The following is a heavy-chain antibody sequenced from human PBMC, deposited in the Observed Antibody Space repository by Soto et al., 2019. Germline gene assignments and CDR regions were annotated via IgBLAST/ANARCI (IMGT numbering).Heavy chain of an antibody. V-gene: IGHV4-31*03. CDR2: IYYSGST. J-gene: IGHJ5*02. Sequence: TLSLTGTVSVGSSGSGGYYWGWIRQHPGTGLGWIGYIYYSGSTYYNPSLKSRVTISVDTSKNQFSLKLSSVTAADTAVYYCARASRTPHVTTVTTFIDPWGQGTLVTVSS. D-gene: IGHD4-17*01. CDR3: ARASRTPHVTTVTTFIDP. CDR1: VGSSGSGGYY.